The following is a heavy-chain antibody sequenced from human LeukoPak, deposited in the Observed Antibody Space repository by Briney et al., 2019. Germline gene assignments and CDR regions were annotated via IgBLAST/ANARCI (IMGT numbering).Heavy chain of an antibody. CDR2: IKSDGSDK. CDR1: GFTFSNYW. V-gene: IGHV3-7*01. Sequence: GGSLRLSCAASGFTFSNYWMTWGRQAPGKGLEWVANIKSDGSDKYYLDSVKGRFTVSRDNAKNSLYLQMNSLRAEDTAIYYCAVTGWFGELLNYYYGMDVWGQGTTVTVSS. CDR3: AVTGWFGELLNYYYGMDV. D-gene: IGHD3-10*01. J-gene: IGHJ6*02.